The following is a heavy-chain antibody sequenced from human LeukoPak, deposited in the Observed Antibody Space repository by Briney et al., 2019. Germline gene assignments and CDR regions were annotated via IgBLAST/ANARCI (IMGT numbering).Heavy chain of an antibody. CDR2: IYPGDSGR. J-gene: IGHJ3*01. CDR3: GMSGDRVPLQDDVFDV. D-gene: IGHD1-26*01. CDR1: GYSFTSYC. V-gene: IGHV5-51*01. Sequence: GESLKISCKVSGYSFTSYCIGWGLQMPGKGLEVVVIIYPGDSGRTYSPSFQGQVTISVDKSINTAYLQWSSLQASDTAMYYCGMSGDRVPLQDDVFDVWGQGAMVTVST.